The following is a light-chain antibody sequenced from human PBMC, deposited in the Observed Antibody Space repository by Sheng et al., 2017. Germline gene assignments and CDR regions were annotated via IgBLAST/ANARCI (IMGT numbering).Light chain of an antibody. J-gene: IGLJ3*02. CDR2: DVI. V-gene: IGLV2-14*03. CDR3: SSCATTNPWV. Sequence: QSPLTQPASVSGSPGQSITISCTGTSGDIGTYNYVSWYQQHPGKAPKLLIYDVIYRPSRVSNRFSGSKSGNTASLTISGLQAEDEAVYYCSSCATTNPWVFGGGTRLSVL. CDR1: SGDIGTYNY.